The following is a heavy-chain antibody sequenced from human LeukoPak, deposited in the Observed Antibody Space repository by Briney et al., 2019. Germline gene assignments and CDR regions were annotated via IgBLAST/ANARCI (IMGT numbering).Heavy chain of an antibody. CDR3: ARDMGDTVILTDYYYYMDV. J-gene: IGHJ6*03. CDR1: GFTFSSYW. CDR2: IKQDGSEK. D-gene: IGHD5-18*01. V-gene: IGHV3-7*01. Sequence: GGSLRLSCAASGFTFSSYWMGWVRQAPGKGLEWVANIKQDGSEKYYVDSVKGRFTISRDNAKNSLHLQMNSLRVEDTALYYCARDMGDTVILTDYYYYMDVWGKGTTVTISS.